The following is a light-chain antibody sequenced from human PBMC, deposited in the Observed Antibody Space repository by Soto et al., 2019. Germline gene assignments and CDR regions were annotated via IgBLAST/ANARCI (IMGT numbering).Light chain of an antibody. CDR2: AAS. CDR1: QSISSY. Sequence: DIQMTQSPSSLSASVGDRVTITCRASQSISSYLNWYQQKPGKAPKLLIYAASSLQSGFPARFSGSGSGTDFTLPISRLQPEDFATYYCQQSYSTLMYTFGQGTKLEIK. V-gene: IGKV1-39*01. J-gene: IGKJ2*01. CDR3: QQSYSTLMYT.